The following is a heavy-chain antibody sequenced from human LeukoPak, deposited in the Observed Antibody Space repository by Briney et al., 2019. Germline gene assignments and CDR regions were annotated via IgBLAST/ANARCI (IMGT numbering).Heavy chain of an antibody. CDR3: ARPKTAWSSHWHFEL. CDR2: ISTGGNYI. J-gene: IGHJ2*01. D-gene: IGHD1-1*01. CDR1: GFTFSDYY. V-gene: IGHV3-11*03. Sequence: GGSLRLSCAASGFTFSDYYMSWIRQAPGKGLEWVSYISTGGNYIKDADSVKGRFTISRDNAKNSLFLQMNSLRVEDTAVYYCARPKTAWSSHWHFELWGRGTLVTVSS.